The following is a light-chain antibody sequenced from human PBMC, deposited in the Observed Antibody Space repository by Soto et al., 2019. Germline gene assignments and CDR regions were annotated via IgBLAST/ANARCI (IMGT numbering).Light chain of an antibody. J-gene: IGKJ4*01. V-gene: IGKV1D-16*01. CDR1: QGISGW. CDR3: QQYHTYPLS. CDR2: AAS. Sequence: DIQMTQSPSSLSASVGDRVSITCRASQGISGWVAWYQQKPGKGPKSLIFAASSLQSGVSSRFSASGSGTDFTLTINSLQPEDSATYYCQQYHTYPLSFGGGTKVGIK.